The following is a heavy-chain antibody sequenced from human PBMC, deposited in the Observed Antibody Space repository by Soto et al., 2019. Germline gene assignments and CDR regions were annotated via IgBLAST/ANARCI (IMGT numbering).Heavy chain of an antibody. D-gene: IGHD1-1*01. Sequence: GGSLRLSCAASGFTFSSYSMNWVRQAPGKGLEWVSYISSSSSTIYYADSVKGRFTISRDNAKNSLYLQMNSLRAEDTAVYYCGTSPGRRFNWYYYMDVWGKGTTVTVSS. V-gene: IGHV3-48*01. J-gene: IGHJ6*03. CDR3: GTSPGRRFNWYYYMDV. CDR2: ISSSSSTI. CDR1: GFTFSSYS.